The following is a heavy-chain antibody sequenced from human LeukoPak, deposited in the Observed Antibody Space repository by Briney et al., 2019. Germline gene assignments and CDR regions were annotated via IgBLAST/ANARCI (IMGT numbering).Heavy chain of an antibody. D-gene: IGHD2-2*01. V-gene: IGHV1-18*04. CDR3: ARDGYQLLLDAFDI. J-gene: IGHJ3*02. CDR2: VSAYNGNT. Sequence: ASVKVSCKASGYTFTSYGISWVRQAPGQGLEWMGWVSAYNGNTNYAQKLQGRVTMTTDTSTSTAYMELRSLRSDDTAVYYCARDGYQLLLDAFDIWGQGTMVTVSS. CDR1: GYTFTSYG.